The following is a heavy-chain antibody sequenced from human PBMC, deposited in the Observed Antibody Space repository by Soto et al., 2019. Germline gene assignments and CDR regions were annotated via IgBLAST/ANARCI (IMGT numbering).Heavy chain of an antibody. J-gene: IGHJ5*02. CDR2: MNPNSGNT. V-gene: IGHV1-8*01. D-gene: IGHD3-16*02. Sequence: GASVKVSCKASGYTFTSYDINWVRQATGQGLEWMGWMNPNSGNTGYAQKFQGRVTMTRNTSISTAYMELSSLRSEDTAVYYCARRRKDYDYIWGSYRTGNWFDPWGQGTLVTVSS. CDR1: GYTFTSYD. CDR3: ARRRKDYDYIWGSYRTGNWFDP.